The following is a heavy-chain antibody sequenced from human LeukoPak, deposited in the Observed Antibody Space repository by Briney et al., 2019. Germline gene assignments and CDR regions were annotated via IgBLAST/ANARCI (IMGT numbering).Heavy chain of an antibody. J-gene: IGHJ3*02. D-gene: IGHD1-26*01. CDR1: GFTFSSYG. V-gene: IGHV3-30*03. CDR3: ARDLESDQWELGGGMVFDI. CDR2: ISYDGSNE. Sequence: GGSLRLSCAASGFTFSSYGMHWVRQAPGKGLEWVAVISYDGSNEYYADSVKGRFTISRDNSKNTLYLQMNSLRAEDTAVYYCARDLESDQWELGGGMVFDIWGQGTMVTVSS.